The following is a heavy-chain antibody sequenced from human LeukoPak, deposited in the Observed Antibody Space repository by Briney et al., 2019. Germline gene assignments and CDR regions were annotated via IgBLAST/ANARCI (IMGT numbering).Heavy chain of an antibody. Sequence: GGSLRLSCAASGFTVGSNYMSWVRQAPGKGLEWVSVIYSGGSTYYADSVKGRFTISRDNSKNTLFLQMNSLRAEDTAVYYCARSSGWWSLDYWGQGTLVTVSS. J-gene: IGHJ4*02. CDR2: IYSGGST. CDR1: GFTVGSNY. CDR3: ARSSGWWSLDY. V-gene: IGHV3-53*01. D-gene: IGHD6-19*01.